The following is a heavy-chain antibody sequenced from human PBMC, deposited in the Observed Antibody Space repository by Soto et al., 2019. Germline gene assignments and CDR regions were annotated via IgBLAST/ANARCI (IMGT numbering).Heavy chain of an antibody. CDR1: GYTFTSYA. V-gene: IGHV1-3*01. CDR2: INAGNGNT. Sequence: ASWKLSCKASGYTFTSYAMHWVRHAPGQRLEWMGWINAGNGNTKYSQKFQGRVTITRDTSASTAYMELSSLRSEDTAVYYCARGIGFGLSDYWCQRTLVTVSS. CDR3: ARGIGFGLSDY. J-gene: IGHJ4*02. D-gene: IGHD3-10*01.